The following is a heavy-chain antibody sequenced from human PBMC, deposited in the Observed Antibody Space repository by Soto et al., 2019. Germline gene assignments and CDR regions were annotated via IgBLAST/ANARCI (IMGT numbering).Heavy chain of an antibody. CDR2: IYHSGST. CDR3: ATVRSRWNIDY. J-gene: IGHJ4*02. D-gene: IGHD6-13*01. V-gene: IGHV4-30-2*01. CDR1: GGSISSGGYS. Sequence: PSETLSLTCAVSGGSISSGGYSWSWIRQPPGKGLEWIGYIYHSGSTYYNPSLKSRVTISVDRSKNQFSLKLSSVTAADTAVYYCATVRSRWNIDYWGQGTLVTVSS.